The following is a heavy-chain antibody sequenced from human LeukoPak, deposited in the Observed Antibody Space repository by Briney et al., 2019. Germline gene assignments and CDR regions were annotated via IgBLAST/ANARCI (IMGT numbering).Heavy chain of an antibody. CDR2: IYSGGST. V-gene: IGHV3-66*01. D-gene: IGHD3-22*01. CDR3: ARDASYYYDSSGLDY. Sequence: PGGSLRLSCAASGFTFSSYSMNWVRQAPGKGLEWVSVIYSGGSTYYADSVKGRFTISRDNSKNTLYLQMNSLRAEDTAVYYCARDASYYYDSSGLDYWGQGTLVTVSS. J-gene: IGHJ4*02. CDR1: GFTFSSYS.